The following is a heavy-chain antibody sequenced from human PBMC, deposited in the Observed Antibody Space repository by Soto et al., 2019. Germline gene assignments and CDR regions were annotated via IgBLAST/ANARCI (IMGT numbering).Heavy chain of an antibody. J-gene: IGHJ6*02. V-gene: IGHV3-53*01. CDR3: ARGDFWGGYYPYYYYGMDV. D-gene: IGHD3-3*01. Sequence: PGGSLRLSCAASGFTVSSNYMSWVRQAPGKGLEWVSVIYSGGSTYYADSVKGRFTISRDNSKNTLYLQMNSLRAEDTAVYYCARGDFWGGYYPYYYYGMDVWGQGTTVTVSS. CDR2: IYSGGST. CDR1: GFTVSSNY.